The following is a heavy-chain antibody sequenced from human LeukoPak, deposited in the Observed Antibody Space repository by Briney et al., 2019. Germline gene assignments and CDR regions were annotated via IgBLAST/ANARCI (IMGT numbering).Heavy chain of an antibody. CDR3: ARLNQWLAHYYYYYMDV. CDR2: IKQDGSEK. J-gene: IGHJ6*03. D-gene: IGHD6-19*01. V-gene: IGHV3-7*03. CDR1: GFTFSTYS. Sequence: GGSLRLSCAASGFTFSTYSMTWVRQAPGKGLEWVANIKQDGSEKYYVDSVKGRFRISRDNAKNSLYLQMNSLRAEDTALYYCARLNQWLAHYYYYYMDVWGKGTTVTVSS.